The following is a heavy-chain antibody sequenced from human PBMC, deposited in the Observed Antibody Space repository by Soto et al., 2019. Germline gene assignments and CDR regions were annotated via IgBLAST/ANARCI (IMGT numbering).Heavy chain of an antibody. D-gene: IGHD5-12*01. CDR3: VRVLYDSGVVDF. Sequence: QLVESGGGLFQAGGSTRLSCLVSGFSVSRYDMAWVRQAPGKGVEWASIIQTGGATYYTDSAQGRFTISRDNSKNTIYLQMSSLRVEDTGVYSCVRVLYDSGVVDFWGQGSPITVS. J-gene: IGHJ4*02. CDR2: IQTGGAT. CDR1: GFSVSRYD. V-gene: IGHV3-53*01.